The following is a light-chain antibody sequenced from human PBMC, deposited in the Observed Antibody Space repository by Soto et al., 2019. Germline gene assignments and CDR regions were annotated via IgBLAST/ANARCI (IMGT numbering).Light chain of an antibody. CDR2: GAS. V-gene: IGKV3-15*01. J-gene: IGKJ1*01. Sequence: EIVMPQSPVTLSVSPGGRATRSCRASQSISDTLAWYQQKPGQAPRLLIHGASTRAPGFPARFSGSGSGTDFTLTISSLQSEDFAVYYCQQYNNWPWTFGQGTKVEIK. CDR3: QQYNNWPWT. CDR1: QSISDT.